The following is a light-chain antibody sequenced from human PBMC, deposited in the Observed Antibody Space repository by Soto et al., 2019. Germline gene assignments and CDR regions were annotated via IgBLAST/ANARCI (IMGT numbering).Light chain of an antibody. J-gene: IGKJ1*01. V-gene: IGKV3-15*01. Sequence: EIVLTQSPGTLSLSPGERATLSCRASQTVSGAYLAWYRQKPGQAPRLLIYGASTRATGIPARFSGSGSGTEFTLTISSLQSEDFAVYYCQQYNNWPPWTFGQGTKVDI. CDR2: GAS. CDR1: QTVSGAY. CDR3: QQYNNWPPWT.